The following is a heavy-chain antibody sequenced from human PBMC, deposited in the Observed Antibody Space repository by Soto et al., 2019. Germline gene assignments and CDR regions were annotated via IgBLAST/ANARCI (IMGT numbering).Heavy chain of an antibody. CDR1: GYTFTGYY. Sequence: ASVKVSCKASGYTFTGYYMHWVRQAPGKGLEWMGWINPNSGGTNYAQKFQGRVTMTRDTSISTAYMELSRLSSDDTAVYYCAREGIQLLPYGMDVWGQGTTVTVSS. V-gene: IGHV1-2*02. J-gene: IGHJ6*02. CDR3: AREGIQLLPYGMDV. CDR2: INPNSGGT. D-gene: IGHD5-18*01.